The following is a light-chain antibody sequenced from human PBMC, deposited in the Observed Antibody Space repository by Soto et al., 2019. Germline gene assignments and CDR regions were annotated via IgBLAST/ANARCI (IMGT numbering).Light chain of an antibody. V-gene: IGKV3-15*01. CDR3: QQYNEWPLT. J-gene: IGKJ4*01. CDR1: QSVSNN. Sequence: EIVMTQSPATLSVSPGERATLSCRASQSVSNNVAWYQQKPGQAPRLLIYHAATRATGIPARFSGSGSGTEVTLTISSLQSEDFAVYYCQQYNEWPLTFGGGTTLEIK. CDR2: HAA.